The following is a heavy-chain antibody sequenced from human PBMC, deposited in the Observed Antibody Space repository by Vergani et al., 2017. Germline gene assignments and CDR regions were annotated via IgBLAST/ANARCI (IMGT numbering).Heavy chain of an antibody. CDR2: IWYDGSKE. CDR1: GFTLSSHA. Sequence: QVQLEESGGGVVQPGRSLRLSCAGSGFTLSSHAMHWVRQAPGKGLEWVAFIWYDGSKEYYADSVKGRFTISRDNSKNTLYLQMNNLRAADTAVYYCARSGYCAHGVCYMTYYYYMDGGGKGTAVTVSS. D-gene: IGHD2-8*01. CDR3: ARSGYCAHGVCYMTYYYYMDG. J-gene: IGHJ6*03. V-gene: IGHV3-33*01.